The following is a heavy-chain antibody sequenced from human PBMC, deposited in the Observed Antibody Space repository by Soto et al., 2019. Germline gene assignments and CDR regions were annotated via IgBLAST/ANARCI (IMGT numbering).Heavy chain of an antibody. V-gene: IGHV4-4*07. CDR3: ARESVTGTYRFDY. CDR1: GDSLSTYY. D-gene: IGHD3-16*02. J-gene: IGHJ4*02. CDR2: IHDTGRT. Sequence: PSETLSLTCTVSGDSLSTYYWSWIRQPAGERLEWIGRIHDTGRTDYNPSLKSRVTMSVDTSKNQFSLRVNSVTAADTAVYYCARESVTGTYRFDYWGQGTLVTVSS.